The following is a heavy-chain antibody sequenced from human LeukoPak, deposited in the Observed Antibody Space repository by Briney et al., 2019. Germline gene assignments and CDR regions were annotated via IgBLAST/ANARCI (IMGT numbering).Heavy chain of an antibody. J-gene: IGHJ6*03. CDR1: GGTFSSYA. Sequence: GASVKVSCKASGGTFSSYAISWVRQAPGQGLEWMGRIIPILGIANYAQKFQGRVTITADKSTSTAYMELSSLRSEDTAVYYCARAGDIVVVAVTGAGYYYMDVWGKGTTVTVSS. D-gene: IGHD2-2*01. V-gene: IGHV1-69*04. CDR2: IIPILGIA. CDR3: ARAGDIVVVAVTGAGYYYMDV.